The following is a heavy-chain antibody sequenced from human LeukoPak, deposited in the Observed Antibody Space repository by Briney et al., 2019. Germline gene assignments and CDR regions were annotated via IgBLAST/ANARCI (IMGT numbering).Heavy chain of an antibody. CDR2: IKQDGSEK. J-gene: IGHJ4*02. D-gene: IGHD6-13*01. CDR3: ARRSSSWYYFDY. Sequence: PGGSLRLSCAASGFTFSSYSMSWVRQAPGKGLEWVANIKQDGSEKYYVDSVKGRFTISRDNAKNSLYLQMNSLRAEDTAVYYCARRSSSWYYFDYWGQGTLVTVSS. V-gene: IGHV3-7*01. CDR1: GFTFSSYS.